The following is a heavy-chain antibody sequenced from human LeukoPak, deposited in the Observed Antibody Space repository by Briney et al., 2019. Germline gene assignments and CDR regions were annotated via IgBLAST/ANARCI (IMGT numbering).Heavy chain of an antibody. CDR1: GFTVSSNY. CDR2: IYSGGST. Sequence: GGSLRLSCAASGFTVSSNYMGWVRQAPGKGLEWVSVIYSGGSTYYADSVKGRFTISRDNSKNTLYLQMNSLRAEDTAVYYCAREVPSHIVVVTANYGMDVWGQGTTVTVSS. D-gene: IGHD2-21*02. CDR3: AREVPSHIVVVTANYGMDV. J-gene: IGHJ6*02. V-gene: IGHV3-53*01.